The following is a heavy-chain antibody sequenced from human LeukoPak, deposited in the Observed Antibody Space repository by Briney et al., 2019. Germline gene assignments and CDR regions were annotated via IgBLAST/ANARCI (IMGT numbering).Heavy chain of an antibody. CDR1: GYTFTGYY. CDR3: ARDLSYCGSGSYYFDY. J-gene: IGHJ4*02. Sequence: GASVKVSCKASGYTFTGYYMHWMRQAPGQGPEWMGWINPNSGDTNYAQKFQGRVTMTRDTSISTAYMELSRLRSDDTAVYYCARDLSYCGSGSYYFDYWGQGTLVTVSS. V-gene: IGHV1-2*02. D-gene: IGHD3-10*01. CDR2: INPNSGDT.